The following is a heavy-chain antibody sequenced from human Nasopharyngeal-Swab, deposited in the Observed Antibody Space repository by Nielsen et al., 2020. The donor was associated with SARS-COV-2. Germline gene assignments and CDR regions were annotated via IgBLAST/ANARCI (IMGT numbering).Heavy chain of an antibody. CDR3: ARKKQLVRPFDY. J-gene: IGHJ4*02. V-gene: IGHV1-2*06. CDR2: LNPNTGVA. Sequence: ASVKVSCKTSGYTFRDYFLHWVREAPGQSLEWMGRLNPNTGVANYAQKFQGRVTMTRDTSLSPGYMELSSLRSDDTAVYYCARKKQLVRPFDYWGQGTLVTVSS. CDR1: GYTFRDYF. D-gene: IGHD6-13*01.